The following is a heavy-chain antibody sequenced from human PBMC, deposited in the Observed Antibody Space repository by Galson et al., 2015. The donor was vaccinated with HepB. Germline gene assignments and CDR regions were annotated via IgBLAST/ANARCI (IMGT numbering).Heavy chain of an antibody. CDR3: ARGSHYYDSTQPNWFDP. CDR2: ISYDGSNK. Sequence: SLRLSCAASGFTFSSYAMHWVRQAPGKGLEWVAVISYDGSNKYYADSVKGRFTISRDNSKNTLYLQMNSLRAEDTAVYYCARGSHYYDSTQPNWFDPWGQGTLVTVSS. J-gene: IGHJ5*02. D-gene: IGHD3-22*01. CDR1: GFTFSSYA. V-gene: IGHV3-30-3*01.